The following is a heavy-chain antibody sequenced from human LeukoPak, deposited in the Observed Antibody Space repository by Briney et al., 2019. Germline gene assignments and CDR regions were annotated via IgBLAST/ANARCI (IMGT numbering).Heavy chain of an antibody. Sequence: SETLSLTCTVSGGSISSYYWSWIRQPPGEGLEWIGYIYYSGSTNYNPSLKSRVTISVDTSKNQFSLKLSSVTAADTAVYYCARVIAVADNWFDPWGEGTLVTVSS. D-gene: IGHD6-19*01. CDR2: IYYSGST. V-gene: IGHV4-59*01. CDR1: GGSISSYY. CDR3: ARVIAVADNWFDP. J-gene: IGHJ5*02.